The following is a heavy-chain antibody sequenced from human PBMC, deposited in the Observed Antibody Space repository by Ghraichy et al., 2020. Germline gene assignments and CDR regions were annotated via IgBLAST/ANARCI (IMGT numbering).Heavy chain of an antibody. CDR2: IYYSGST. J-gene: IGHJ4*02. V-gene: IGHV4-59*01. CDR3: ARGGETFPFDY. Sequence: ETLSLTCTVSGGSISSYYWSWIRQPPGKGLEWIGYIYYSGSTNYNPSLKSRVTISVDTSKNQFSLKLSSVTAADTAVYYCARGGETFPFDYWGQGTLVTVSS. CDR1: GGSISSYY. D-gene: IGHD2/OR15-2a*01.